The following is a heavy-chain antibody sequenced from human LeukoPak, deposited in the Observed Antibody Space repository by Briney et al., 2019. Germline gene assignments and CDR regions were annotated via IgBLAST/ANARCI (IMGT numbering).Heavy chain of an antibody. CDR3: ARQSSPFYFVDY. CDR1: GGSISINSYY. CDR2: LYFRGST. V-gene: IGHV4-39*07. J-gene: IGHJ4*02. Sequence: SETLSLTCSVSGGSISINSYYWDWIRQSPGKALEWLGSLYFRGSTYYNPSLKSRVSISVDTSKNQFSLRLNSVTAADTAVYFCARQSSPFYFVDYWGQGIPVTVSS. D-gene: IGHD2/OR15-2a*01.